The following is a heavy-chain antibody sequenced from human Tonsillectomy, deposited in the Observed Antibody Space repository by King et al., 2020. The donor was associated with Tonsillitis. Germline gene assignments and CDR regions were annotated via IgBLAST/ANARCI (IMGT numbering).Heavy chain of an antibody. CDR1: GGSISSGGNF. D-gene: IGHD2-15*01. CDR3: ARGFCSGGSCYSVEYFQP. Sequence: VQLQESGPGLVKPSQTLSLTCTVSGGSISSGGNFWSWIRQHPGKGLEWIGYIYYTGSTYYIPSLKSRLTMSLDTSKNQFFLRMTSVPAADTAVYHCARGFCSGGSCYSVEYFQPWGQGTLVTVSS. V-gene: IGHV4-31*03. CDR2: IYYTGST. J-gene: IGHJ1*01.